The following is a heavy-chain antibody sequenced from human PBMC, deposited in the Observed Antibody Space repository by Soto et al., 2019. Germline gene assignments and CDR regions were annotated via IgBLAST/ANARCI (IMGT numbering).Heavy chain of an antibody. J-gene: IGHJ2*01. CDR2: INPNSGGT. V-gene: IGHV1-2*04. CDR1: GYTFTSYY. Sequence: ASVKVSCKASGYTFTSYYMHWVRQAPGQGLEWMGWINPNSGGTNYAQKFQGWVTMTRDTSISTAYMELSRLRSDDTAVYYCARDSVSGTGTNWYFDLWGRGTLVTVSS. D-gene: IGHD1-7*01. CDR3: ARDSVSGTGTNWYFDL.